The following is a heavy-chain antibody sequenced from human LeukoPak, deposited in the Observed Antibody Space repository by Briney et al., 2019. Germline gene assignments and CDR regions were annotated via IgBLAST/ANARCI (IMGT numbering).Heavy chain of an antibody. J-gene: IGHJ3*02. CDR2: IYYSGST. V-gene: IGHV4-59*01. CDR1: GGSISSYY. CDR3: AKATTNIDAFDI. D-gene: IGHD2-8*01. Sequence: SETLSLTCTVSGGSISSYYWSWIRQPPGKGLEWIGYIYYSGSTNYNPSLKSRVTISVDTSKNQFYLRLNSVTAADTAMYYCAKATTNIDAFDIWGQGTMVTVSS.